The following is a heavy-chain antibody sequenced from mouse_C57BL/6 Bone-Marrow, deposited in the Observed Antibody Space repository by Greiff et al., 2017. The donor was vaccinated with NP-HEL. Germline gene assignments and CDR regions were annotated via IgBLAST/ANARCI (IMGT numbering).Heavy chain of an antibody. CDR1: GFTFSSYG. J-gene: IGHJ4*01. D-gene: IGHD3-2*02. Sequence: EVMLVESGGDLVKPGGSLKLSCAASGFTFSSYGMSWVRQTPDKRLEWVATISSGGSYTYYLDSVKGRSTISRDNAKNTPYLQMSSLKAEDTAVSYCARQLRLYAMDYWGQGTSVTVSS. V-gene: IGHV5-6*01. CDR3: ARQLRLYAMDY. CDR2: ISSGGSYT.